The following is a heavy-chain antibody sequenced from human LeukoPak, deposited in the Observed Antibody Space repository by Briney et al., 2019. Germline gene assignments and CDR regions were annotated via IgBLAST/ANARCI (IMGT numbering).Heavy chain of an antibody. CDR3: ARAGPYPDYYFDY. V-gene: IGHV3-13*01. CDR1: GFTFSSYD. CDR2: IGTAGDT. Sequence: GGSLRLSCAASGFTFSSYDMLWVRQATGKGLEWVSAIGTAGDTYYPGSVKGRFTISRENAKNSLYLQMNSLRAGDTAVYYCARAGPYPDYYFDYWGQGTLVTVSS. J-gene: IGHJ4*02.